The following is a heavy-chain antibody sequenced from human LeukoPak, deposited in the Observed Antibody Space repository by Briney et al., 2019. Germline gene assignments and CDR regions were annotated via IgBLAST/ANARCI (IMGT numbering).Heavy chain of an antibody. Sequence: PSETLSLTCTVSGGSISSYYWSWTRQPPGKGLEWIGYIYYSGSTNYNPSLKSRVTISVDTSKNQLSLKLSSVTAADTAVYYCANTAVAGRIGWFDPWGQGTLVTVSS. D-gene: IGHD6-19*01. CDR1: GGSISSYY. CDR3: ANTAVAGRIGWFDP. V-gene: IGHV4-59*01. CDR2: IYYSGST. J-gene: IGHJ5*02.